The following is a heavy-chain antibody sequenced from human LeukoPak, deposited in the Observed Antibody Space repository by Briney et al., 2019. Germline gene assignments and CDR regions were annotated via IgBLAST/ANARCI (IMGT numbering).Heavy chain of an antibody. Sequence: PGGSLRLSCAASGFTFSSYWMHWVRQAPGKGLVWVSGINSDGSSTSYADSVKGRFAISRDNAKNTLYLQLNSLRAEDTAVYYCARSLTYCSSTSCYRYYYYYMDVWGKGTTVTVSS. CDR2: INSDGSST. CDR1: GFTFSSYW. CDR3: ARSLTYCSSTSCYRYYYYYMDV. J-gene: IGHJ6*03. V-gene: IGHV3-74*01. D-gene: IGHD2-2*01.